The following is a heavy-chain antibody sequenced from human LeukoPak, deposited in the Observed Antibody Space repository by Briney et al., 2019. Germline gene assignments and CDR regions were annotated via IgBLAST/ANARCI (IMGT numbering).Heavy chain of an antibody. V-gene: IGHV4-59*08. J-gene: IGHJ4*02. CDR1: GGSISSYY. Sequence: SETLSLTCTVSGGSISSYYWSWIRQPPGKGLEWIGYIYDSGSTNYNPSLKSRGTISGDTSKNQFSLQLSSVTAADTAAYYCATLTLDHAFDYWGQGTLVTVSS. CDR3: ATLTLDHAFDY. CDR2: IYDSGST.